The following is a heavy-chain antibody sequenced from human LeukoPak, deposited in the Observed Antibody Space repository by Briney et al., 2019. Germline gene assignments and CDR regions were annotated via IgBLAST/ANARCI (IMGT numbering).Heavy chain of an antibody. V-gene: IGHV3-53*01. CDR3: ARDAPQVPAAGVLAS. CDR2: IYSEGRT. D-gene: IGHD6-13*01. Sequence: GGSLRLSCAASGFSVSDYYMTWVRQAPGKGQEWVSFIYSEGRTYYADSVKGRFTFSRDISKNTLYLQMNGLRTEDTAMYYCARDAPQVPAAGVLASWGQGTLVTVSS. J-gene: IGHJ5*02. CDR1: GFSVSDYY.